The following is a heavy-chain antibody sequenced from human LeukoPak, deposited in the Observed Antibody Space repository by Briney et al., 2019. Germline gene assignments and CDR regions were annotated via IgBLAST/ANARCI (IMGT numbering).Heavy chain of an antibody. J-gene: IGHJ4*02. V-gene: IGHV3-11*06. CDR2: IFNSGTYT. D-gene: IGHD2-15*01. CDR1: GLTFSDYY. CDR3: ARGRAAYDH. Sequence: GGSLRLSCAVSGLTFSDYYMSWIRQAPGKRLEWISYIFNSGTYTNYADSVKGRFTISRDNAKNSLYLQMNSLRVDDTAVYYCARGRAAYDHWGQGTLVTVSS.